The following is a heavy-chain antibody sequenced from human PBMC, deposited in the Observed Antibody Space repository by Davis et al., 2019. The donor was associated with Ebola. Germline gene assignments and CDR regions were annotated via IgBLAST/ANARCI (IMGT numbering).Heavy chain of an antibody. CDR2: IILVFGTI. CDR3: ARESGAGGSFDH. V-gene: IGHV1-69*13. J-gene: IGHJ4*02. D-gene: IGHD7-27*01. CDR1: GDTFSNSV. Sequence: SVKVSCKASGDTFSNSVNSWVRHAPGQGLEWVGGIILVFGTIGYAERFQGRVTISADESTNTVYMELTSLVSEDTAMYYCARESGAGGSFDHWGQGTPVTVSS.